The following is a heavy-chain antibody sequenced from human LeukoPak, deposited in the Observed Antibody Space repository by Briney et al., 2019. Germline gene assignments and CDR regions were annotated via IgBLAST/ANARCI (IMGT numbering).Heavy chain of an antibody. J-gene: IGHJ4*02. V-gene: IGHV1-2*02. CDR2: INTNSGDS. Sequence: ASVKVSCKASGYTFTGYYMHWVRQAPGQGLEWMGWINTNSGDSNYAQNFQDRVTVTRDTSISTTYMELRRLRSDDTAVYYCARGGNTIFGVVDYWGQGTLVTVSS. CDR1: GYTFTGYY. CDR3: ARGGNTIFGVVDY. D-gene: IGHD3-3*01.